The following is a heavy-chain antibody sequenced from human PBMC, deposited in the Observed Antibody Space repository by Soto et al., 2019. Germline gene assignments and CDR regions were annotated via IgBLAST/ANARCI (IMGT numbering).Heavy chain of an antibody. CDR3: AREGRFSPLGFDY. J-gene: IGHJ4*02. V-gene: IGHV3-48*01. CDR1: GFTFSSYA. CDR2: ISSSSSTI. Sequence: LRLSCAASGFTFSSYAMSWVRRAPGKGLEWVSYISSSSSTIYYADSVKGRFTISRDNAKNSLYLQMNSLRAEDTAVYYCAREGRFSPLGFDYWGQGTLVTVSS.